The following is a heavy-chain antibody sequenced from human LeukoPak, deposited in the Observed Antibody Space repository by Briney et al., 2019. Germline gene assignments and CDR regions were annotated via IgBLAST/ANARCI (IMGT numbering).Heavy chain of an antibody. CDR3: ARLYGNFQNYYDY. D-gene: IGHD1-7*01. CDR2: IFYSGST. V-gene: IGHV4-39*07. Sequence: SETLSLTCTVSSGSISTSNYYWGWVRQPPGKALEWIGNIFYSGSTYYSPSLKSRVTISVDTSKNQFSLKLSSVTAADTAVYYCARLYGNFQNYYDYWGQGTLVTVSS. J-gene: IGHJ4*02. CDR1: SGSISTSNYY.